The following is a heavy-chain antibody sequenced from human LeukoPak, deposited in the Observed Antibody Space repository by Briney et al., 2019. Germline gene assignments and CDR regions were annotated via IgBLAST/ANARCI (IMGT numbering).Heavy chain of an antibody. CDR1: GGSINSYC. J-gene: IGHJ4*02. D-gene: IGHD6-19*01. CDR3: ARGGAVAGIDY. CDR2: TYYSGST. V-gene: IGHV4-59*08. Sequence: PSETLSLTCTVSGGSINSYCWSWIRQPPGKGLEWIGHTYYSGSTKYNPSHKSRVTISVDTSKNQFSLKLCSVTAADPAVYYCARGGAVAGIDYWGQGTLVTVSS.